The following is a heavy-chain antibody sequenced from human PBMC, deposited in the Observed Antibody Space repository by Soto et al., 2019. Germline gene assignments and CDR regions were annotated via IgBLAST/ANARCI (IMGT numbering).Heavy chain of an antibody. V-gene: IGHV4-34*01. Sequence: QVQLQQWGAGLLKPSETLSLTCVVYGGSFGGYYWTWFRQPPGMGLEWIGEINHSGSTNYNASLKSRVTISIDTSKNQFSLKLSSVTAADTAVYYCARYTNSPLWYFDLWGRGTLVTVSS. CDR2: INHSGST. J-gene: IGHJ2*01. CDR1: GGSFGGYY. CDR3: ARYTNSPLWYFDL. D-gene: IGHD2-2*02.